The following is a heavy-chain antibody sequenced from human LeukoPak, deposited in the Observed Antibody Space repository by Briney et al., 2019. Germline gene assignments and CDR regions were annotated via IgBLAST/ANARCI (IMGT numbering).Heavy chain of an antibody. CDR3: ARGGEGYFDWLLVGPNWFDP. D-gene: IGHD3-9*01. CDR2: IWYDGSNK. J-gene: IGHJ5*02. V-gene: IGHV3-33*01. Sequence: PGRSLRLSCAASEFTFSSFGMHWVRQAPGKGLEWVAVIWYDGSNKYYADSVKGRFTISRDNSKNILYLQLNSLRAEDTAVYYCARGGEGYFDWLLVGPNWFDPWGQGTLVTVSS. CDR1: EFTFSSFG.